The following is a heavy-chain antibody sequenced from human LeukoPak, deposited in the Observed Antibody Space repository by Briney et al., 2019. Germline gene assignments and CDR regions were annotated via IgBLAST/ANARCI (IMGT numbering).Heavy chain of an antibody. CDR3: ARDQGRIAAAGTNLYYYYYGMDV. D-gene: IGHD6-13*01. J-gene: IGHJ6*02. V-gene: IGHV3-33*01. CDR2: IWYDGSNK. Sequence: GGSLRLSCAASGFTFSSYGMHWVRQAPGKGLEWVAVIWYDGSNKYYADSVKGRFTISRDNSKNALYLQMNSLRAEDTAVYYCARDQGRIAAAGTNLYYYYYGMDVWGQGTTVTVSS. CDR1: GFTFSSYG.